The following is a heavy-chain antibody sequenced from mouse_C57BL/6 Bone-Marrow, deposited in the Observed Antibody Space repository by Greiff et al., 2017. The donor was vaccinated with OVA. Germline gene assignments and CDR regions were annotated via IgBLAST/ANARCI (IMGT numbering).Heavy chain of an antibody. CDR1: GYTFTSYT. CDR2: INPSSGYT. Sequence: VKLMESGAELARPGASVKMSCKASGYTFTSYTMHWVKQRPGQGLEWIGYINPSSGYTKYNQKFKDKATLTADKSSSTAYMQLSSLTSEDSAVYYCARPFYYYGSRGWAMDYWGQGTSVTVSS. CDR3: ARPFYYYGSRGWAMDY. V-gene: IGHV1-4*01. D-gene: IGHD1-1*01. J-gene: IGHJ4*01.